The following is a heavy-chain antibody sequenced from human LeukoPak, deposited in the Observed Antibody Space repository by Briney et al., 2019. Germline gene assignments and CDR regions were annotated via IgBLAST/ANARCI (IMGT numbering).Heavy chain of an antibody. Sequence: SETVSLTCAVCGVSLNNYYWRWIRQSPAKGLEWIGEEILGGGTDYSPSLKGRVTISIDASRNHISLRLTSVTAADTAVYYCAMVLYQSGRPGPWAQGTLVTVSS. CDR3: AMVLYQSGRPGP. CDR2: EILGGGT. V-gene: IGHV4-34*12. D-gene: IGHD2-2*02. CDR1: GVSLNNYY. J-gene: IGHJ5*02.